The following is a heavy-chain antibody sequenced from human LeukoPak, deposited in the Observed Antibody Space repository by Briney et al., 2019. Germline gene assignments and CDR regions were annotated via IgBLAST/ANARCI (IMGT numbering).Heavy chain of an antibody. J-gene: IGHJ2*01. V-gene: IGHV1-2*02. CDR3: ARDWEGLGEYWYFDL. CDR2: INPNSGGT. D-gene: IGHD1-26*01. CDR1: GYTFTRYY. Sequence: ASVTVSCKASGYTFTRYYMHWVRQAPGQGLEWMGWINPNSGGTNYAQKFQGRVTMTRDTSISTAYMELSRLRSDDTAVYYCARDWEGLGEYWYFDLWGRGTLVTVPS.